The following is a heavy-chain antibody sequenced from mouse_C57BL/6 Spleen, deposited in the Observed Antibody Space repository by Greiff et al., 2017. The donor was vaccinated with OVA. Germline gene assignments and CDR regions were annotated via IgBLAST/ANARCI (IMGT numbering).Heavy chain of an antibody. CDR3: AGDYDEDFDV. Sequence: QVQLKQSGPELVKPGASVKISCKASGYAFSSSWMNWVKQRPGKGLEWIGRIYPGDGDTNYNGKFKGKATLTADKSSSTAYMQLSSLTSEDSAVYFCAGDYDEDFDVWGTGTTVTVSS. CDR2: IYPGDGDT. V-gene: IGHV1-82*01. D-gene: IGHD2-4*01. CDR1: GYAFSSSW. J-gene: IGHJ1*03.